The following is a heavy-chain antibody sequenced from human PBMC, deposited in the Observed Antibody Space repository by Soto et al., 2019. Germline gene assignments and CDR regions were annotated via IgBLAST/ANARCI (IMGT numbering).Heavy chain of an antibody. V-gene: IGHV1-69*13. Sequence: SVKVSCKASVGTFSGYAISWVRQAPGQGLEWMGGIIPIFGTANYAQKFQGRVTITADESTSTAYMELSSLRSEDTAVYYCARSATAMAMGWFDHSGQGTLVTVSS. CDR2: IIPIFGTA. CDR3: ARSATAMAMGWFDH. CDR1: VGTFSGYA. J-gene: IGHJ5*02. D-gene: IGHD5-18*01.